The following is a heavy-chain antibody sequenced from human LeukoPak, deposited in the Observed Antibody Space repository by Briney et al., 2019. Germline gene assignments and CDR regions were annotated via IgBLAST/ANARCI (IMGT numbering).Heavy chain of an antibody. CDR2: IKSKSDDGTA. Sequence: GSLRLSCAASGFTFSNAWMSWVRQAPGKGLEWVGRIKSKSDDGTAVYAAPVKGRFIISRDDSKDTPFLQMNSLKTEDTALYYCTTGLGLSDFWGQGTLVTVSS. D-gene: IGHD1-26*01. CDR1: GFTFSNAW. CDR3: TTGLGLSDF. V-gene: IGHV3-15*01. J-gene: IGHJ4*02.